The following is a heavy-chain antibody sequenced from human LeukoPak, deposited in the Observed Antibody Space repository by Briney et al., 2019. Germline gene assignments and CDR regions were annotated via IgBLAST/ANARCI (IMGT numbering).Heavy chain of an antibody. CDR1: GYTFTGYY. Sequence: ASVKVSCKASGYTFTGYYLHWVRRAPGQGLEWMGWIHPNSGGTNYAHKFQGRVTMTRDTSINTAYMELSRLRSDDTAVYYCARVLGGVRGDPNYYYYMDVWGKGTTVTISS. D-gene: IGHD3-10*01. J-gene: IGHJ6*03. CDR3: ARVLGGVRGDPNYYYYMDV. CDR2: IHPNSGGT. V-gene: IGHV1-2*07.